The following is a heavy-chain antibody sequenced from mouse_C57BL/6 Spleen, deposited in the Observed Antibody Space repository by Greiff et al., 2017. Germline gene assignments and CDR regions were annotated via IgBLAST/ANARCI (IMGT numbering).Heavy chain of an antibody. CDR1: GYSFTDYN. CDR2: INPNYGTT. D-gene: IGHD1-1*01. Sequence: VQLQQSGPELVKPGASVKISCKASGYSFTDYNMNWVKQSNGKSLEWIGVINPNYGTTSYNQKFKGKATLTVDQSSSTAYMQLNSLTSEDSAVYYCAKVTTVVATRYFDVWGTGTTVTVPS. CDR3: AKVTTVVATRYFDV. V-gene: IGHV1-39*01. J-gene: IGHJ1*03.